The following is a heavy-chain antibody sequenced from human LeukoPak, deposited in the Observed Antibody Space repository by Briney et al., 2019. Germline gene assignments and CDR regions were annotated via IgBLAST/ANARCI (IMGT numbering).Heavy chain of an antibody. D-gene: IGHD3/OR15-3a*01. CDR3: ARDKSLQFFDWLSNWFDP. CDR1: GGSLSKYY. Sequence: SETLSLTCTVSGGSLSKYYWSWIRQPPGRGLEWIGYIYYSGSTYYNPSLKSRVTISVDTSKNQFSLKLSSVTAADTAMYYCARDKSLQFFDWLSNWFDPWGQGTLVTVS. J-gene: IGHJ5*02. CDR2: IYYSGST. V-gene: IGHV4-59*12.